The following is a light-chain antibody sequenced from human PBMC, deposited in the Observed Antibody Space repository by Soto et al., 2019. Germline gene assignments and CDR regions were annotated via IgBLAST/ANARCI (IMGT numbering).Light chain of an antibody. CDR2: GAS. V-gene: IGKV3D-15*01. CDR1: QSVAGS. CDR3: HQRNVWPPIP. Sequence: SPATLSLYHPARAVLSCRSSQSVAGSLAWYQQKPGQAPRLLIFGASYRATGIPARFSGSGSGTEFNLTISSLQSEDFAVYYCHQRNVWPPIPFGQGGRLAIK. J-gene: IGKJ5*01.